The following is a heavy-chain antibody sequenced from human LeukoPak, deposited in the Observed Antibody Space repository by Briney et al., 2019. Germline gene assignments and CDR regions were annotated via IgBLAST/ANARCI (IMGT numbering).Heavy chain of an antibody. CDR2: IIPIFGTA. V-gene: IGHV1-69*13. CDR1: GGTFSSYA. CDR3: AITRGTSRNYYYYMDV. Sequence: AASVKVSCKASGGTFSSYAISWVRQAPGQGLEWMGGIIPIFGTANYAQKFQGRVTITADESTSTAYMELSSLRSEDTAVYYCAITRGTSRNYYYYMDVWGKGTTVSVSS. J-gene: IGHJ6*03. D-gene: IGHD3-16*01.